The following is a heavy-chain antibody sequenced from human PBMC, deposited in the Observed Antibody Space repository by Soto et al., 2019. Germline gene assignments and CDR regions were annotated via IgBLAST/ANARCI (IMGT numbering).Heavy chain of an antibody. D-gene: IGHD6-6*01. CDR3: ARGGSSSDNGMDV. V-gene: IGHV3-48*02. CDR1: GFTFSTYS. J-gene: IGHJ6*02. Sequence: EVKLVESGGDLVQPGGSLRLSCAASGFTFSTYSMNWVRQAPGKGLEWVSYISSRSYTIYYVDSVKGRFTISRENAKNSLYLQMNSLRDEDTAVYYCARGGSSSDNGMDVWGQGTTVTVSS. CDR2: ISSRSYTI.